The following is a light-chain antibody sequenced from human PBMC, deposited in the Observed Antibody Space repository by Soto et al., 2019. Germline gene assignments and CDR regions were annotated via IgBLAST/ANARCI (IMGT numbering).Light chain of an antibody. Sequence: QSALTQPASVSGSPGQSITFSCTGTSNDIGGYNYVSWFQHHPDKAPKLIIYEVYDRPSGVSNRFSGSKSGNTASLTISGLQPEDEADYYCSSYTTTHTRVFGGGTKLTVL. CDR2: EVY. CDR1: SNDIGGYNY. CDR3: SSYTTTHTRV. V-gene: IGLV2-14*01. J-gene: IGLJ3*02.